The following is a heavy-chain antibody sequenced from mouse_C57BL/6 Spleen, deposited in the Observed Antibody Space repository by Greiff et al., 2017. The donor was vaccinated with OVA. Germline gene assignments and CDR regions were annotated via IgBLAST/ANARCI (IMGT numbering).Heavy chain of an antibody. J-gene: IGHJ2*01. CDR2: IDPSDSYT. CDR3: ARLGSYYGSSY. CDR1: GYTFTSYW. Sequence: QVQLQQSGAELVMPGASVKLSCKASGYTFTSYWMHWVKQRPGQGLEWIGEIDPSDSYTNYNQKFKGKSTLTVDKSSSTAYMQLSSLTSEDSAVYYCARLGSYYGSSYWGQGTTLTVSS. V-gene: IGHV1-69*01. D-gene: IGHD1-1*01.